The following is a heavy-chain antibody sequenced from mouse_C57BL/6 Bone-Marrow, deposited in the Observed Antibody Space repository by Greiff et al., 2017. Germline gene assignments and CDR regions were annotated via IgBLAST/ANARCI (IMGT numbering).Heavy chain of an antibody. CDR3: TGYYGSSLAMDY. Sequence: EVQLQQSGTVLARPGASVKMSCKTSGYTFTSYWMHWVKQRPGQGLEWIGAIYPGNSDTSYNQKFKGKAKLTAVTSASTAYMELSSLTNEDSAVYYCTGYYGSSLAMDYWGQGTSVTVSS. CDR1: GYTFTSYW. J-gene: IGHJ4*01. V-gene: IGHV1-5*01. CDR2: IYPGNSDT. D-gene: IGHD1-1*01.